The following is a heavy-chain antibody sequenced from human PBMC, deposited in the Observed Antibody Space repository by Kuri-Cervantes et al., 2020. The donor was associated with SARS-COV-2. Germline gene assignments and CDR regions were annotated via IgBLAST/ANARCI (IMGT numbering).Heavy chain of an antibody. CDR3: ARDVYPYSKLGHYFDY. CDR2: ISYDGSNK. CDR1: GFTFSSYA. V-gene: IGHV3-30-3*01. J-gene: IGHJ4*02. Sequence: LSLTCAASGFTFSSYAMHWVRQAPGKGLEWVAVISYDGSNKYYADSVKGRFTTSRDNSKNTLYLQMNSLRAEDTAVYYCARDVYPYSKLGHYFDYWGQGTLVTVSS. D-gene: IGHD4-11*01.